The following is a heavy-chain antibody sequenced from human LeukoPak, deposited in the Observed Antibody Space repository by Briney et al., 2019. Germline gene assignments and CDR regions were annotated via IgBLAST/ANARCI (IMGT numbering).Heavy chain of an antibody. Sequence: PSETLSLTCTVSGGSISSYYWSWIRQPPGKGLEWIGYIYYGGSTNYNPSLKSRVTISVDTSKNQFSLKLSSVTAADTAVYYCARGYYDSSGTQIWGQGTLVTVSS. D-gene: IGHD3-22*01. CDR2: IYYGGST. CDR3: ARGYYDSSGTQI. V-gene: IGHV4-59*08. J-gene: IGHJ4*02. CDR1: GGSISSYY.